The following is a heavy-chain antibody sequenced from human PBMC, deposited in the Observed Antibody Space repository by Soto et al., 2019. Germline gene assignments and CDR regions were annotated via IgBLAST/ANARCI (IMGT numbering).Heavy chain of an antibody. D-gene: IGHD3-9*01. V-gene: IGHV3-66*01. CDR2: IYSDGTT. CDR3: ARDTHSAVRSDW. CDR1: GFSVSNNY. Sequence: LVESGGGLVQAGESLRLSCAVSGFSVSNNYMTWVRQAPGKGLEWISVIYSDGTTYHADSVKGRFIASRDNSQKTLYLQMNNLRVEDSAVYFCARDTHSAVRSDWWGQGTLVTVAS. J-gene: IGHJ4*02.